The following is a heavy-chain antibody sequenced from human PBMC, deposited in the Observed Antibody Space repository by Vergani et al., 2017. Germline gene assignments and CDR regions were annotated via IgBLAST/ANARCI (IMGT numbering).Heavy chain of an antibody. CDR1: GYTFTGYY. Sequence: QVQLVQSGAEVKKPGASVKVSCKASGYTFTGYYMHWVRQAPGQGLEWMGWINPNSGGTNYAQKFQGRVTMTRDTSISTAYMELSRLRSDDTAVYYCARDRLTMVRGVLLRAAPYNWFDPWGLGTLVTVSS. D-gene: IGHD3-10*01. CDR3: ARDRLTMVRGVLLRAAPYNWFDP. V-gene: IGHV1-2*02. CDR2: INPNSGGT. J-gene: IGHJ5*02.